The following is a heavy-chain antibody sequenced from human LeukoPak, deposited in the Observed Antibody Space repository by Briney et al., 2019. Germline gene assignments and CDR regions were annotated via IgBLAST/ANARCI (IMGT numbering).Heavy chain of an antibody. J-gene: IGHJ4*02. D-gene: IGHD3-22*01. V-gene: IGHV4-59*01. CDR2: IHSSGST. Sequence: SETLSLTCTVSGGSISDYYWSWIRQSPGKGLEWLGYIHSSGSTHYNPSLKSRVTISLDTSKKQFSLTLSSVTAADTALYYCARDVYDSSGYYLLGDNWGQGTLVTVSS. CDR3: ARDVYDSSGYYLLGDN. CDR1: GGSISDYY.